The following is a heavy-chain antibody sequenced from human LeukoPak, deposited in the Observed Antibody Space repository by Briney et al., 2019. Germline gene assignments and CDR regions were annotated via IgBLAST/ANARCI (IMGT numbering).Heavy chain of an antibody. V-gene: IGHV4-30-2*01. Sequence: SETLSLTCAVSGGSISSGGYSWSWIRQPPGKGLEWIGNIYHSGSTYYNPSLKSRVTISVDRSKNQFSLKLSSVTAADTAVYYCARASGSSGYYLSPYYYYGMDVWGQGTTVTVSS. CDR2: IYHSGST. J-gene: IGHJ6*02. CDR1: GGSISSGGYS. CDR3: ARASGSSGYYLSPYYYYGMDV. D-gene: IGHD3-22*01.